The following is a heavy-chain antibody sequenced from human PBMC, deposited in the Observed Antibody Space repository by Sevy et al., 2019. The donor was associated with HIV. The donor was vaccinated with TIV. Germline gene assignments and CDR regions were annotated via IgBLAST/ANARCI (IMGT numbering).Heavy chain of an antibody. CDR1: GGSITSLY. D-gene: IGHD3-10*01. CDR3: AGENARGRGYS. CDR2: IYYNGHI. Sequence: SETLSLTCTVSGGSITSLYWNWIRQPPGKGLEWIANIYYNGHINYNPSLKSRVTLSLDTSKNQFSLRLSSVTAADTAMYYCAGENARGRGYSGCQGTLLPVPP. V-gene: IGHV4-59*08. J-gene: IGHJ5*01.